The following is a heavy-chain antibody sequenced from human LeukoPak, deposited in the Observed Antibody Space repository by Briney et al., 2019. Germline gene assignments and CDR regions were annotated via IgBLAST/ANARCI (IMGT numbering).Heavy chain of an antibody. J-gene: IGHJ6*03. Sequence: PGGSLRLSCTASGFTFGDHAMSWVRQAPGKGLEWVGFIRSKAYGGTTEYAASVKGRFTISRDDSKSIAYLQMNSLKTEDTAVYYCTREVAARPYYYYYYYMDVWGKGTTVTVSS. V-gene: IGHV3-49*04. CDR3: TREVAARPYYYYYYYMDV. CDR1: GFTFGDHA. D-gene: IGHD6-6*01. CDR2: IRSKAYGGTT.